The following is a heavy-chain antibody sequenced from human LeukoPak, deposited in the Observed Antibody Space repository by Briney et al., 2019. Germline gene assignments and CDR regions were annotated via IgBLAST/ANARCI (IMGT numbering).Heavy chain of an antibody. CDR2: ISGSDTTT. V-gene: IGHV3-48*03. J-gene: IGHJ4*02. CDR3: TTLTVASNFDY. Sequence: GSLRLSFAASGSSFIVYEMHWVRPAPGKGLEGIADISGSDTTTYYADSVKGRFTISRDNAKNSLYLQMNSLRAEDTAVYYCTTLTVASNFDYWGQGTLVTVSS. CDR1: GSSFIVYE. D-gene: IGHD6-19*01.